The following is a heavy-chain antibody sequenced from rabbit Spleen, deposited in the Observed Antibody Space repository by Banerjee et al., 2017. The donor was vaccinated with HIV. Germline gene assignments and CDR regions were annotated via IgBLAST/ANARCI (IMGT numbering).Heavy chain of an antibody. J-gene: IGHJ2*01. D-gene: IGHD2-1*01. CDR3: ARWWAVGVNGAWTFNP. V-gene: IGHV1S40*01. CDR1: GFSFSSAYY. CDR2: IYVGSIGST. Sequence: QSLEESGGGLVKPEGSLTLTCKASGFSFSSAYYMCWVRQAPGKGLEWIGCIYVGSIGSTYFASWAKGRFTISKTSATTVTLQMTSLTAADTATYFCARWWAVGVNGAWTFNPWGPGTLVTVS.